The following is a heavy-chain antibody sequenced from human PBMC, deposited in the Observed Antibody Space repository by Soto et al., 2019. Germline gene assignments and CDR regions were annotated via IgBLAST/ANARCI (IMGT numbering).Heavy chain of an antibody. CDR3: ARGRGQWLVTDALPKFDY. V-gene: IGHV4-34*01. J-gene: IGHJ4*02. Sequence: SETLSLTCAVYGGSFSGYYWSWIRQPPGKGLEWIGEINHSGSTNYNPSLKSRVTISVDTSKNQFSLKLSSVTAADTAVYYCARGRGQWLVTDALPKFDYWGQGTLVTVSS. CDR1: GGSFSGYY. D-gene: IGHD6-19*01. CDR2: INHSGST.